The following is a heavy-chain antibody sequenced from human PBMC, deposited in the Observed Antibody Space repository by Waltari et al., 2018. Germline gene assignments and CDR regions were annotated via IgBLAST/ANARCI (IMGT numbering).Heavy chain of an antibody. CDR3: AGGTIGSGSYYDGGMDV. D-gene: IGHD1-26*01. J-gene: IGHJ6*02. CDR2: INYSGDT. CDR1: GGSFNTYS. Sequence: QVQLQQWGAGLLKPSETLSLTCDVYGGSFNTYSWAWIRQPPEKGLEWIGEINYSGDTNNIPSVKRRFTIAGDTSKNRFSLTLNSVTAADTAVYYCAGGTIGSGSYYDGGMDVWGQGTTVTVSS. V-gene: IGHV4-34*01.